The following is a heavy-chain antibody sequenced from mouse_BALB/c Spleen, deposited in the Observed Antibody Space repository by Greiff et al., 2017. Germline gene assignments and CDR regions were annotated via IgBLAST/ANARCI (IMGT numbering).Heavy chain of an antibody. D-gene: IGHD2-4*01. Sequence: QVQLQQSGAELVRPGPSVKVSCKASGYAFTNYLIEWVKQRPGQGLEWIGVIIPGSGGTNYNEKFKGKATLTADKSSSTAYMQLSSLTSDDSAVYFCAGRGDYDGYFDYWGQGTTLTVSS. CDR1: GYAFTNYL. CDR2: IIPGSGGT. CDR3: AGRGDYDGYFDY. J-gene: IGHJ2*01. V-gene: IGHV1-54*01.